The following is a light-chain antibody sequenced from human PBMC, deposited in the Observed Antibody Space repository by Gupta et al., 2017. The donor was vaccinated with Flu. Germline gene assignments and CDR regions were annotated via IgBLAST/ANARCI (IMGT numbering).Light chain of an antibody. CDR1: NVGSKS. J-gene: IGLJ3*02. CDR3: QIWHISSDHLRV. Sequence: SYVLTQPPSVSVAPGQTAQIPCGGDNVGSKSVHWYQQKPGQAPVLVVYDDSDRPSGIPERFSGSNSGDTATLTISKVEAGDEAEHFCQIWHISSDHLRVFGGGTKLTVL. CDR2: DDS. V-gene: IGLV3-21*02.